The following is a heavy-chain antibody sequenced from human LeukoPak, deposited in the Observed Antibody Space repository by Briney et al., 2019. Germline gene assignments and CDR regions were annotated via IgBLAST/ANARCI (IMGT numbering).Heavy chain of an antibody. D-gene: IGHD1-14*01. V-gene: IGHV3-53*01. CDR3: ARSNQADDY. Sequence: GVSLRLSCAASGFTVSSNYMSWVRQAPGKGLEWVSVIYSGGSTYYADSVKGRFTISRDNAKNTLYLQMDSLRAEDTGVYYCARSNQADDYWGQGTLVTVSS. CDR1: GFTVSSNY. CDR2: IYSGGST. J-gene: IGHJ4*02.